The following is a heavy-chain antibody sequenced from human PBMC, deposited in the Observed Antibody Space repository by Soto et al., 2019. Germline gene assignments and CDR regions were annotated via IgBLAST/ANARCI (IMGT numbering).Heavy chain of an antibody. V-gene: IGHV3-74*01. J-gene: IGHJ4*02. Sequence: GGSLRLSCAASGFSFSSNWMHWVRRVPGRGLVWVSRINTDGSITDYVDSVKGRFTISRDNAKNTLYLQMNSLRVEDTAVYYCAIDGEALWVQGTLVTVSS. CDR2: INTDGSIT. D-gene: IGHD2-21*01. CDR1: GFSFSSNW. CDR3: AIDGEAL.